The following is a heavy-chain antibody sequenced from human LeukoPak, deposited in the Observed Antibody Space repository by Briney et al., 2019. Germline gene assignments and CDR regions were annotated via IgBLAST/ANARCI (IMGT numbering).Heavy chain of an antibody. CDR2: IYPGDSDT. J-gene: IGHJ3*02. V-gene: IGHV5-51*01. Sequence: PGESLNISCKGSGYSFTSYWIGWVRQMPGKGLERMGIIYPGDSDTRYSPSFQGQVTISADKSISTAYLQWSSLKASDSAMYYCATNTMFRGIHAFDIWGQGTMVTVSS. CDR1: GYSFTSYW. D-gene: IGHD3-10*01. CDR3: ATNTMFRGIHAFDI.